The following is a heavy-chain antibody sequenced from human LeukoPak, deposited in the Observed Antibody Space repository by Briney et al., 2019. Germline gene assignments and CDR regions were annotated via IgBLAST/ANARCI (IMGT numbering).Heavy chain of an antibody. V-gene: IGHV1-18*01. D-gene: IGHD3-22*01. CDR3: ARDFRGRYYYDSSGYYGILGY. CDR1: GYTFTIYD. CDR2: ISAYNGNT. Sequence: ASVNVSCTASGYTFTIYDFSWVRQAPGQGLEWMGWISAYNGNTNYAQKLQGRVTMTTDTSTSTAYIELRSLRSDDTAVHYCARDFRGRYYYDSSGYYGILGYWGQGTLVTVSS. J-gene: IGHJ4*02.